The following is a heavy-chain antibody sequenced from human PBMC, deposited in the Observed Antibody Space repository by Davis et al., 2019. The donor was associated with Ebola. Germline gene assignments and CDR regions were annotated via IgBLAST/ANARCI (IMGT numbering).Heavy chain of an antibody. CDR1: GGSISSYY. V-gene: IGHV4-59*08. CDR2: IYYSGST. CDR3: ARGGVAYYYDSSGYRTEYYFDY. J-gene: IGHJ4*02. Sequence: MPSETLSLTCTVSGGSISSYYWSWIRQPPGKGLEWIGYIYYSGSTNYNPSLKSRVTISVDTSKNQFSLKLSSVTAADTAVYYCARGGVAYYYDSSGYRTEYYFDYWGQGTLVTVSS. D-gene: IGHD3-22*01.